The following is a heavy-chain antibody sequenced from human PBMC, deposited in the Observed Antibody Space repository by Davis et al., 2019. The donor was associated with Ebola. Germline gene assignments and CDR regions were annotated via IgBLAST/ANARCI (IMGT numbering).Heavy chain of an antibody. D-gene: IGHD3-9*01. J-gene: IGHJ4*02. V-gene: IGHV4-30-4*01. CDR2: IYYSGST. CDR3: ARGTGILTGYYIPMDY. CDR1: GGSISSGDYY. Sequence: PSETLSLTCTVSGGSISSGDYYWSWIRQPPGKGLEWIGYIYYSGSTYYNPSLKSRVTISVDTSKNQFSLKLSSVTAADTAVYYCARGTGILTGYYIPMDYWGQGTLVTVSS.